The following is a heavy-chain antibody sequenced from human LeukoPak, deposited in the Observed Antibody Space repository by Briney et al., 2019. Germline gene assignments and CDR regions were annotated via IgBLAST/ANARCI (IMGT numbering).Heavy chain of an antibody. V-gene: IGHV3-9*01. CDR2: ISWNGAIM. CDR1: GFKFDDYG. D-gene: IGHD4-23*01. Sequence: PGGSLRLSCATSGFKFDDYGMHWVRQAPRKGLEWVSGISWNGAIMVYADSGKGRFTISRDNAKSSLYLQMNSLRAEDTALYYCAKDISIGGFADGYFYGMDAWGQGTTVTVSS. J-gene: IGHJ6*02. CDR3: AKDISIGGFADGYFYGMDA.